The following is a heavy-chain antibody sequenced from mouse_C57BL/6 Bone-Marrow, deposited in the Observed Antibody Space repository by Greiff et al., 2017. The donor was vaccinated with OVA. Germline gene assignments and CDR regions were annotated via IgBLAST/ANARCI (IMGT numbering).Heavy chain of an antibody. CDR3: AREGDYYSNDEAY. CDR2: ISGGGGKT. J-gene: IGHJ3*01. D-gene: IGHD2-12*01. Sequence: EVKVEESGGGLVKPGGSLKLSCAASGFTFSSYPMYWVSQTPEKRLEWVATISGGGGKTYYPDSVKGRFTISRDNAKKTLYLHMSRLRSEDTALYYCAREGDYYSNDEAYWGQGTLVTVSA. CDR1: GFTFSSYP. V-gene: IGHV5-9*01.